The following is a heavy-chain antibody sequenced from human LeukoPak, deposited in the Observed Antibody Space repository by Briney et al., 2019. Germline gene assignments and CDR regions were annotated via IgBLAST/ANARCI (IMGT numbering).Heavy chain of an antibody. CDR3: ARDSIAAGGLSFDY. CDR1: GYTFTDYY. V-gene: IGHV1-2*02. Sequence: GASVKVSCKASGYTFTDYYMHWVRQAPGQGLEWMGWINLNSGGTNYAQKFQGRVTMTRDTSISTAYMEVSRLISDDTAVYYCARDSIAAGGLSFDYWGQGTLVTVSS. J-gene: IGHJ4*02. D-gene: IGHD6-13*01. CDR2: INLNSGGT.